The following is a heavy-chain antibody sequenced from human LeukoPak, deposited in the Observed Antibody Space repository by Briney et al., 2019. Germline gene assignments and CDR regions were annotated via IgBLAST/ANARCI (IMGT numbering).Heavy chain of an antibody. D-gene: IGHD3-3*01. Sequence: PGGSLRLSCAASGFTFSSYWMSWVRQAPGKGLEWVANIKQDGSEKYYVDSVKGRFTISRDNSKNTLYLQMNSLRAEDTAVYYCAKDYSYYDFWSGYSTADYWGQGTLVTVSS. CDR3: AKDYSYYDFWSGYSTADY. CDR2: IKQDGSEK. V-gene: IGHV3-7*01. J-gene: IGHJ4*02. CDR1: GFTFSSYW.